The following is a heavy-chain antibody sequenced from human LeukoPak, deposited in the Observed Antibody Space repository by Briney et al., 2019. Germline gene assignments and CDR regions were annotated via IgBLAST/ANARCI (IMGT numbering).Heavy chain of an antibody. CDR1: GSTFSQYW. D-gene: IGHD3-10*01. J-gene: IGHJ6*03. CDR2: IKHDGSEKQDGSEK. Sequence: PGGSLRLSCAASGSTFSQYWMSWVRQAPGKGLEWVANIKHDGSEKQDGSEKNYVDSVKGRFTISRDNAKNSLYLQMNSLRAEDTAVYYCARSGRGVDSFYFYMDVWGKGITVTVSS. V-gene: IGHV3-7*01. CDR3: ARSGRGVDSFYFYMDV.